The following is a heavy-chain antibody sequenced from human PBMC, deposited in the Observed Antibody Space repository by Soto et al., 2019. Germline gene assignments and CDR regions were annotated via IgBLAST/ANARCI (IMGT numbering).Heavy chain of an antibody. J-gene: IGHJ5*02. D-gene: IGHD2-2*01. CDR3: ARVVVVPAANTYNWFDP. CDR2: IYYSGST. CDR1: GGSISSGGYY. V-gene: IGHV4-31*03. Sequence: PSETLSLTCTVSGGSISSGGYYWSWIRQHPGKGLEWIGYIYYSGSTYDNPYLKSRVTISVETSKNQFSLKLSSVTAADTAVYYCARVVVVPAANTYNWFDPWGQGTLVTVSS.